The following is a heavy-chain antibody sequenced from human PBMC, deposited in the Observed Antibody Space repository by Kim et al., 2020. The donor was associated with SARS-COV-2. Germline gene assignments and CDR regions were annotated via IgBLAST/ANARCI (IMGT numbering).Heavy chain of an antibody. V-gene: IGHV4-59*01. CDR3: AGSRRSNIDFDY. Sequence: SETLSLTCTVSGGSISSYYWSWIRQPPGKGLEWIGYIYYSGSTNYNPSLKSRVTISVDTSKNQFSLKLSSVTAADTDVYDCAGSRRSNIDFDYWGQGTLATVSS. D-gene: IGHD2-2*03. CDR1: GGSISSYY. CDR2: IYYSGST. J-gene: IGHJ4*02.